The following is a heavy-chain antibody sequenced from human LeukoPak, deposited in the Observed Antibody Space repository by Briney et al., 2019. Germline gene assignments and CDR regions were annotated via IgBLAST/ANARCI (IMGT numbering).Heavy chain of an antibody. D-gene: IGHD3-10*01. J-gene: IGHJ3*02. CDR1: GYTFTSYG. CDR3: ARDGILWFGELFPSPKNNAFDI. V-gene: IGHV1-18*01. CDR2: ISAYNGNT. Sequence: ASVKVSCKASGYTFTSYGISWVRQAPGQGLEWMGWISAYNGNTNYAQKLQGRVTMTTDTSTSTAYMELRRLRSDDTAVYYCARDGILWFGELFPSPKNNAFDIWGQGTMVTVSS.